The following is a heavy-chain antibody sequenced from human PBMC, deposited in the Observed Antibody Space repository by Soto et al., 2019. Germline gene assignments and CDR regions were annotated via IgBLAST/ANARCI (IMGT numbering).Heavy chain of an antibody. Sequence: GGSLRLSCAASGFTFSSYAMSWVRQAPGKGLEWVSAISGSGGSTYYADSVKGRFTISRDNSKNTLYLQMNSPRAEDTAVYYCAKTPRITMVRGVRPYYYYGMDVWGQGTTVTVSS. CDR2: ISGSGGST. CDR3: AKTPRITMVRGVRPYYYYGMDV. J-gene: IGHJ6*02. CDR1: GFTFSSYA. D-gene: IGHD3-10*01. V-gene: IGHV3-23*01.